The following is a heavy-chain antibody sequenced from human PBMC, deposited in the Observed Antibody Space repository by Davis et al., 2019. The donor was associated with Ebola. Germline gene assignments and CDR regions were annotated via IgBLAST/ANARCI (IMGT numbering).Heavy chain of an antibody. Sequence: PSETLSLTCAVSGGSISSSNWWTWVRKPPGRGLAWIGYFYYSGSTYYNPSLKSRVTISVDTSKNQFSLKLSSVTAADTAVYYCASIVVVPELVYYYYMDVWGKGTTVTVSS. J-gene: IGHJ6*03. D-gene: IGHD2-2*01. CDR1: GGSISSSNW. V-gene: IGHV4-4*02. CDR2: FYYSGST. CDR3: ASIVVVPELVYYYYMDV.